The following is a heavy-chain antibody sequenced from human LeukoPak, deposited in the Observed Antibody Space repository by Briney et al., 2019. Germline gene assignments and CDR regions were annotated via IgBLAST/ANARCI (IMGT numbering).Heavy chain of an antibody. Sequence: GGSLRLSCAASGFTVSSNYMSWVRQAPGMGLEWVSVIYSGGSTYYADSVKGRFTISRDNSKNTLYLQMNSLRAEDTAVYYCARDHGTTRTGEFDYWGQGTLVTVSS. J-gene: IGHJ4*02. V-gene: IGHV3-53*01. CDR1: GFTVSSNY. D-gene: IGHD1-1*01. CDR2: IYSGGST. CDR3: ARDHGTTRTGEFDY.